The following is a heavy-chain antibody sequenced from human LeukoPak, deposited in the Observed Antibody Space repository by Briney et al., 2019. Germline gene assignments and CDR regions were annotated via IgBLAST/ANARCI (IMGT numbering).Heavy chain of an antibody. CDR1: GGSFSGYC. J-gene: IGHJ4*02. V-gene: IGHV4-34*01. Sequence: SETLSLTCAVYGGSFSGYCWSWIRQPPGKGLEWIGEINHSGSTNYNPSLKSRVTISVDTSKNQFSLKLSSVTAADTAVYYCARAITDDYGDYVPPDYWGQGTLVTVSS. CDR3: ARAITDDYGDYVPPDY. D-gene: IGHD4-17*01. CDR2: INHSGST.